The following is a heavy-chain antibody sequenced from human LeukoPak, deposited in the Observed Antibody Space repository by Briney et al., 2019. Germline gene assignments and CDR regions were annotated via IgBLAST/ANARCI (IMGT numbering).Heavy chain of an antibody. D-gene: IGHD3-16*02. CDR1: GFTFSNYW. V-gene: IGHV3-74*01. J-gene: IGHJ4*02. CDR2: INTDGNTI. Sequence: GGSLRLSCAASGFTFSNYWMHWVRQAPGKGLVRVSRINTDGNTINYADSVRGRFTISRDDAKNTLYLQMNSLRTEDTAIYYCTRAGSYRFDYWGQGTLVAVSS. CDR3: TRAGSYRFDY.